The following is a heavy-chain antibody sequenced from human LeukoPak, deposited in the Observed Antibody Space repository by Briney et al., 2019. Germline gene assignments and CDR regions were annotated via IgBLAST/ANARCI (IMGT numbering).Heavy chain of an antibody. Sequence: SETLSLTCTVSGGSVKSGGYYWSWIRQHPGKGLEWIGYIYYSGSTNYNPSLKSRVTISVDTSKNQFSLKLSSVTAADTAVYYCARHQIAVAGGFDYWGQGTLVTVSS. CDR2: IYYSGST. J-gene: IGHJ4*02. CDR1: GGSVKSGGYY. V-gene: IGHV4-61*08. CDR3: ARHQIAVAGGFDY. D-gene: IGHD6-19*01.